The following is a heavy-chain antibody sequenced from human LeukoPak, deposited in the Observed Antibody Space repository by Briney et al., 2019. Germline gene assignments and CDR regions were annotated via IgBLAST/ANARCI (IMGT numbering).Heavy chain of an antibody. CDR2: ISAYNGNT. CDR3: ATTYYDSSGYLDY. D-gene: IGHD3-22*01. V-gene: IGHV1-18*01. J-gene: IGHJ4*02. Sequence: ASVKVSCKASGYTFTSYGISWVRQAPGQGLEWMGWISAYNGNTNYAQKLQGRVTITADTSTDTAYMELSSLRSEDTAVYYCATTYYDSSGYLDYWGQGTLVTVSS. CDR1: GYTFTSYG.